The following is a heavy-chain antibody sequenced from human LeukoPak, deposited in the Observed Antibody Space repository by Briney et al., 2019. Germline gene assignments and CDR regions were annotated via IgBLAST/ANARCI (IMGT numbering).Heavy chain of an antibody. CDR2: ISSSSSYI. D-gene: IGHD2-2*01. Sequence: GGSLRLSCEASGFPFSSYNMNWVRQAPGKGLEWVSSISSSSSYIYYADSVKGRFTISRDNAKNSLYLQMNSLRAEDTAVYYCARGSPSRLVNCSSTSCPFGYWGQGTLVTVSS. J-gene: IGHJ4*02. CDR3: ARGSPSRLVNCSSTSCPFGY. V-gene: IGHV3-21*01. CDR1: GFPFSSYN.